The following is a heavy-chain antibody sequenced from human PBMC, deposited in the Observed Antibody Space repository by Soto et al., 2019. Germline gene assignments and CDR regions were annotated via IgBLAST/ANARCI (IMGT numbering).Heavy chain of an antibody. CDR3: ARDWGIYSSGWPSNWFDP. J-gene: IGHJ5*02. V-gene: IGHV3-74*01. Sequence: PGGSLRLSCAASGFTFSSYWMYWVRQAPGKGLVWVSRINSDGSSTSYADSVKGRFTISRDNAKNTLYLQMNSLRAEDTAVYYCARDWGIYSSGWPSNWFDPWGQGTLVTVSS. CDR2: INSDGSST. CDR1: GFTFSSYW. D-gene: IGHD6-19*01.